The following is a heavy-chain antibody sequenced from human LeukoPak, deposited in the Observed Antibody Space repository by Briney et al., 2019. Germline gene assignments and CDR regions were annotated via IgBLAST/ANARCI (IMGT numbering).Heavy chain of an antibody. D-gene: IGHD2-2*01. CDR3: ARAGYCTSNSCYSPNFYYMDV. CDR2: IKEDENEE. CDR1: GFTFRSYR. J-gene: IGHJ6*03. V-gene: IGHV3-7*01. Sequence: PGGSLRLSCAASGFTFRSYRMSWVRQAPGKGLEWVANIKEDENEEYYVDSVRGRFIITRDNAKNSLFLQMYSLRADDTAVYYCARAGYCTSNSCYSPNFYYMDVWGKGTTVAVSS.